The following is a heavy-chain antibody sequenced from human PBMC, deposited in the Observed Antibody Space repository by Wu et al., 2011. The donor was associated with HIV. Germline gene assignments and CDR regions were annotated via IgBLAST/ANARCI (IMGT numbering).Heavy chain of an antibody. J-gene: IGHJ4*02. D-gene: IGHD5/OR15-5a*01. V-gene: IGHV1-69*05. CDR3: AISPLFSTMGYFDY. Sequence: QVQLVQSGAEVKKPGSSVKVSCKASGGTFSKYSISWVRQAPGQGLEWMGGIIPMFGTATYAQKFQDRVTITTDDSASTVYMGLTRLTSEDTAVYYCAISPLFSTMGYFDYWGQGTLVTVSS. CDR2: IIPMFGTA. CDR1: GGTFSKYS.